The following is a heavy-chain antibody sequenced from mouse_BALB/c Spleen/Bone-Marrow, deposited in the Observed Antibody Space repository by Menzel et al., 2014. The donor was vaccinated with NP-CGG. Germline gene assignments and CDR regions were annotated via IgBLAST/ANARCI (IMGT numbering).Heavy chain of an antibody. CDR1: GFTFSSDS. J-gene: IGHJ3*01. V-gene: IGHV5-12-2*01. CDR3: ARHGLYYGSSSFAN. D-gene: IGHD1-1*01. CDR2: ISNGDGST. Sequence: EVKLMESGGGLVQPGGSLKLSCAASGFTFSSDSMSWVRHTPEKRLEWVAYISNGDGSTYYPDTVKGRFTISRDNAKNTLYLQMSTLKSEDTAMYFCARHGLYYGSSSFANWGQGTLVTVSA.